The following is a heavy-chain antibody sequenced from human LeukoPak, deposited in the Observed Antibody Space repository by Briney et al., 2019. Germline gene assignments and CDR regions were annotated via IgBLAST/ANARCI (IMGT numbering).Heavy chain of an antibody. Sequence: GGSLRLSCAASGFTFSSYWMSWVRQAPGKGLEWVANIKQDGSEKYYVDSVKGRFTISRDNAKNSLYLQMNSLRAEDTAVYYCARVGFRAGLKEDRANEQYYYYYYMDVWGKGTTVTISS. V-gene: IGHV3-7*01. CDR2: IKQDGSEK. D-gene: IGHD3/OR15-3a*01. CDR1: GFTFSSYW. CDR3: ARVGFRAGLKEDRANEQYYYYYYMDV. J-gene: IGHJ6*03.